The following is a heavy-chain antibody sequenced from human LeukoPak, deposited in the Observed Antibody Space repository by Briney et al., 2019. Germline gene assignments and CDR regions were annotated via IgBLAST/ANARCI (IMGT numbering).Heavy chain of an antibody. D-gene: IGHD2-15*01. J-gene: IGHJ4*02. CDR3: ARSRGDIVVVVAAIDY. CDR2: IWYDGSNK. Sequence: PGRSLRLSCAASGFTFSSYGMHWVRQAPGKGLEWVAVIWYDGSNKYYADSVKGRFTISRDNSKNTLYLQMNSLRAEDTAVYYCARSRGDIVVVVAAIDYWGQGTLVTVSS. CDR1: GFTFSSYG. V-gene: IGHV3-33*01.